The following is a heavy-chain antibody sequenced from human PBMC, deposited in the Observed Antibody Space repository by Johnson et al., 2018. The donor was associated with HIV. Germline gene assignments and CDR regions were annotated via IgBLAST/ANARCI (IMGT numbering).Heavy chain of an antibody. V-gene: IGHV3-13*01. D-gene: IGHD2-21*01. CDR3: ARTGRLFDTFDM. CDR2: IGTAGDT. Sequence: VQLVESGGGLVQPGGSLRLSCAASGFTFSSYDMHWVRQATGKGLEWVSAIGTAGDTYYPGSVKGRFTISRENAKNSLYLKMNSLRTEDTALYYCARTGRLFDTFDMWGQGTMVTVSS. J-gene: IGHJ3*02. CDR1: GFTFSSYD.